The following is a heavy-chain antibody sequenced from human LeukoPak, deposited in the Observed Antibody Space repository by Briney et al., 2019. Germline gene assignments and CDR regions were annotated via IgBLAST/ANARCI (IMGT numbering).Heavy chain of an antibody. CDR1: GFPVSFNY. Sequence: PGGSLRLSCAASGFPVSFNYMSWVRQAPGKGLEWVSVIYSSGTTYYADSVKGRFTISRDNSKNTLYLQMNSLRAEDTAVYYCARDGGWYKRGLDHYYYYMDVWGKGTTVIVSS. V-gene: IGHV3-53*01. CDR2: IYSSGTT. D-gene: IGHD6-19*01. CDR3: ARDGGWYKRGLDHYYYYMDV. J-gene: IGHJ6*03.